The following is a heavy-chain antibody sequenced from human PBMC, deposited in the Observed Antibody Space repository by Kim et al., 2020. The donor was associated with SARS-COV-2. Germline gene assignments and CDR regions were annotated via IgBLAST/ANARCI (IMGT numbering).Heavy chain of an antibody. D-gene: IGHD3-9*01. Sequence: YAQKFQGSVTMSADESTSTAYRELSSLRSEDTAVYYCARVYYDILTGYGYWGQGTLVTVSS. CDR3: ARVYYDILTGYGY. J-gene: IGHJ4*02. V-gene: IGHV1-69*01.